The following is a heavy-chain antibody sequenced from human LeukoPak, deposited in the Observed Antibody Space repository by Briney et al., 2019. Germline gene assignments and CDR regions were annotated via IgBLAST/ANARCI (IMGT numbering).Heavy chain of an antibody. D-gene: IGHD3-3*01. CDR1: GFTFSSYA. J-gene: IGHJ4*02. Sequence: GGSLRLSCAASGFTFSSYAMSWVRQAPGKGLEWVSAISGSGGSTYYADSVKGRFTISRDNSKNTLYLQMNSLRAEDTAVYYCAKNVRALRFLEWAYYFDYWGQGTLVTASS. V-gene: IGHV3-23*01. CDR2: ISGSGGST. CDR3: AKNVRALRFLEWAYYFDY.